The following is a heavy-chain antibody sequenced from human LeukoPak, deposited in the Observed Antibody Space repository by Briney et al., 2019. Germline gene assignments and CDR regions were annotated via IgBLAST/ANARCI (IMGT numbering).Heavy chain of an antibody. Sequence: NPSETLSLTCAVYGGSFSGYYWSWIRQPPGKGLEWIGEINHSGSTNYNPSLKSRVTISVDTSKNPFSLKLSSVTAADTAVYYCARAPIVVVPAAMPRGMDVWGQGTTVTVSS. D-gene: IGHD2-2*01. CDR2: INHSGST. CDR1: GGSFSGYY. CDR3: ARAPIVVVPAAMPRGMDV. J-gene: IGHJ6*02. V-gene: IGHV4-34*01.